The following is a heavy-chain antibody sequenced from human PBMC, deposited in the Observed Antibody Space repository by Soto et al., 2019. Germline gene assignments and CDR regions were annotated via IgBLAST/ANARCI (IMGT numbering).Heavy chain of an antibody. CDR3: ARAHTYGDPATPPHY. J-gene: IGHJ4*02. Sequence: QVQLVQSGAEVKKPGASVKVSCKASGYTFTSYYMHWVRQAPGQGLEWMGIINPSGGSKSYAQKFRGRVTMTRDTSTSTVYTALSSLRSEDTAVYYCARAHTYGDPATPPHYWGQGTLVTVSS. CDR1: GYTFTSYY. CDR2: INPSGGSK. D-gene: IGHD7-27*01. V-gene: IGHV1-46*01.